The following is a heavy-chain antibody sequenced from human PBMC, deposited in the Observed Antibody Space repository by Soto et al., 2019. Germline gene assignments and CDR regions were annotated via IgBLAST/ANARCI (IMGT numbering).Heavy chain of an antibody. Sequence: QVQLVQSGAEVKKPGSSVKVSCKASGGTFSSYAISWVRQAPGQGLEWMGGIIPIFGTANYAQKFQGRVTITADESTSTAYMELSSLRSEDTAVYYCARDVPVDSSGYTIYSWFDPWGQGTLVTVSS. V-gene: IGHV1-69*12. CDR1: GGTFSSYA. CDR3: ARDVPVDSSGYTIYSWFDP. CDR2: IIPIFGTA. D-gene: IGHD3-22*01. J-gene: IGHJ5*02.